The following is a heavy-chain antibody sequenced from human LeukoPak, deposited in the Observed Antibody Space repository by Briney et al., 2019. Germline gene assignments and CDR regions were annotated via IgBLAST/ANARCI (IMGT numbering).Heavy chain of an antibody. V-gene: IGHV1-8*01. D-gene: IGHD6-19*01. CDR1: GYTFTSCD. J-gene: IGHJ4*02. CDR2: MNPNSGNT. Sequence: ASVKVSCKSSGYTFTSCDINWVRQATGQGLEWMGWMNPNSGNTGYGQSFQGRITMTRDISIGTAYMELSNLASEDTAIYYCTRGSSGRRDNWGQGTLVTVSA. CDR3: TRGSSGRRDN.